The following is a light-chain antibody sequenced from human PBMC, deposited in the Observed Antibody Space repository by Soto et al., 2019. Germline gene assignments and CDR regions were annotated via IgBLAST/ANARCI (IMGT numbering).Light chain of an antibody. J-gene: IGKJ1*01. Sequence: EIVLTQSPGALSLSPGERVTLSCRASQSVSGRNLVWYQQKPGQSPRLLIYGASIRATGIPDRFSSSGSGTHFTLIIISLEAEDFAVNYCHLYESSVGTFGQANQVEI. CDR3: HLYESSVGT. CDR1: QSVSGRN. CDR2: GAS. V-gene: IGKV3-20*01.